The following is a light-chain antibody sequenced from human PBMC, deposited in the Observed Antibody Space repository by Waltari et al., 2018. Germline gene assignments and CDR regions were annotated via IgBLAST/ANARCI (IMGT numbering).Light chain of an antibody. CDR2: AAS. Sequence: DIPLTQSPSFLSASVGDSVTITCRASQCISSYLTWFQQKPGKAPKLLIYAASTLQSGVPSRFSGSGSGTEFTLTISSLQPEDVATYDCHQVNSDPLTFGGGTKVEIK. CDR3: HQVNSDPLT. V-gene: IGKV1-9*01. CDR1: QCISSY. J-gene: IGKJ4*01.